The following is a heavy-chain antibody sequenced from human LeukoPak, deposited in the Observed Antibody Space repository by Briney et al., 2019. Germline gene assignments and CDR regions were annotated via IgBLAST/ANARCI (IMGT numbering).Heavy chain of an antibody. Sequence: SETLSLTCTVSGDSISSYYWSWIRQPPGKGLEWIGYIYYSGGTDYNPSLKSRVTISVDTSKNQFSLKLRSVTAADTAVYYCARHVTISGPYDASDIWGQGTMVSVSP. CDR3: ARHVTISGPYDASDI. V-gene: IGHV4-59*08. CDR1: GDSISSYY. J-gene: IGHJ3*02. CDR2: IYYSGGT. D-gene: IGHD5-24*01.